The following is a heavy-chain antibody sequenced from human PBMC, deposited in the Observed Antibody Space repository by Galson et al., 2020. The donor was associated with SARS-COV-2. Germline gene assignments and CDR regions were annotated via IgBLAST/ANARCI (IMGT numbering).Heavy chain of an antibody. CDR3: ARFRAYYSSSATVDY. Sequence: SQTLSLTCAVYGGSFSGYYWSWIRQPQGKGLEWIGEINHSGSTNYNPSLKSRVTISVDTSKNQFSLKLSSVTAADTAVYYCARFRAYYSSSATVDYWGQGTLVTVSS. CDR2: INHSGST. D-gene: IGHD6-6*01. J-gene: IGHJ4*02. V-gene: IGHV4-34*01. CDR1: GGSFSGYY.